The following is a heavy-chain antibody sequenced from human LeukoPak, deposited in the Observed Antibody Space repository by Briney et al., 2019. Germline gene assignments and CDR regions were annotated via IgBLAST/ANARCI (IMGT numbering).Heavy chain of an antibody. CDR3: ATGTPILYSSGWYLGY. J-gene: IGHJ4*02. Sequence: ASVKVSCKASGYTFTSYGISWVRQAPGQGLEWMGWISAYNGNTNYAQKLQGRVTMTTDTSTSTAYMELRSLRSDDTAVYHCATGTPILYSSGWYLGYWGQGTLVTVSS. D-gene: IGHD6-19*01. CDR2: ISAYNGNT. CDR1: GYTFTSYG. V-gene: IGHV1-18*01.